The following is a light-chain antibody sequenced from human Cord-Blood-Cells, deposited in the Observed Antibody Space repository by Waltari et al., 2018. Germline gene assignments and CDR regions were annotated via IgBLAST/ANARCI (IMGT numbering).Light chain of an antibody. CDR1: SSNIGSNT. J-gene: IGLJ3*02. Sequence: QSVLTQPPSASGTPGQRVTISCSGSSSNIGSNTVNWYHQPPGTAPKLLIYSTTQRPSGVPDRVSGSKSGTSASLASSGLQSEDEADYYCAAWDDSLNGPNWVFGGGTKLTVL. CDR2: STT. V-gene: IGLV1-44*01. CDR3: AAWDDSLNGPNWV.